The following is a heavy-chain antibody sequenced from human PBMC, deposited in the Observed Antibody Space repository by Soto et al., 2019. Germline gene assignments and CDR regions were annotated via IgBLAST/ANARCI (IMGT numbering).Heavy chain of an antibody. CDR3: AVGFKVDYYSLDV. CDR2: VIPMFGTA. CDR1: GGIFTATA. D-gene: IGHD5-18*01. Sequence: QVQLVKSGAEVRKPGSSVKVSCRSSGGIFTATAISWVRQAPGQGPEWMGGVIPMFGTANYPQRFQGRVTITADESTNTAYMQLSSLRSEDTAVYFCAVGFKVDYYSLDVWGQGTTVTVSS. J-gene: IGHJ6*02. V-gene: IGHV1-69*01.